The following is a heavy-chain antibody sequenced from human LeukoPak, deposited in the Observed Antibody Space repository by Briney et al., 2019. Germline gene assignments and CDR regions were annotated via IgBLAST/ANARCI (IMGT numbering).Heavy chain of an antibody. CDR2: IYYSGST. CDR3: ARGADYYYYGMDV. CDR1: GGSISSYY. V-gene: IGHV4-59*08. Sequence: SETLSLTCTVSGGSISSYYWSWIRQPSGKGLEWIGYIYYSGSTNYNPSLKSRVTISVDTSKNQFSLKLSSVTAADTAVYYCARGADYYYYGMDVWGQGTTVTVSS. J-gene: IGHJ6*02.